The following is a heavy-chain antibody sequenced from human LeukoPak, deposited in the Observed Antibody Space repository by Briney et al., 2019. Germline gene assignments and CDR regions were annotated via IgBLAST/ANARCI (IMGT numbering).Heavy chain of an antibody. CDR2: VNSDGSST. J-gene: IGHJ6*02. CDR1: GFTFTSYW. CDR3: ARGRYYGMDV. Sequence: PGGSLRLSCAASGFTFTSYWMHWVRQAPGKGLVWVSRVNSDGSSTTYTDSVKGRFTISRDNAKNTLYLQMNSLRAEDTAVYYCARGRYYGMDVWGQGTTVTVSS. V-gene: IGHV3-74*01.